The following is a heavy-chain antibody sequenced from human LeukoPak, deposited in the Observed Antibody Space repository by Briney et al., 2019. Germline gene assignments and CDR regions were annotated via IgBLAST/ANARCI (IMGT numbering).Heavy chain of an antibody. CDR3: TRGYYYDSSGPNIPFDY. D-gene: IGHD3-22*01. J-gene: IGHJ4*02. Sequence: GGSLRLSCAVSGFTFSSHWMHWVRQPPGPGKVRVSLSESDGSSRSYADSVKGRFTISRDNAKNTLYLQMNSLRVEDTAVYYCTRGYYYDSSGPNIPFDYWGQGALVTVSS. CDR1: GFTFSSHW. V-gene: IGHV3-74*01. CDR2: SESDGSSR.